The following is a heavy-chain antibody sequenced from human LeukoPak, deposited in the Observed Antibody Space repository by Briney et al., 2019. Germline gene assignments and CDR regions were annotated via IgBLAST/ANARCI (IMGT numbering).Heavy chain of an antibody. Sequence: GGSLRLSCEVSGFTFGNFWMGWFRQAPGKGLESVANINNDGKETYYVDSVRGRFSIYRDNSRNSMFLQMNRLRAEDTAIYYCARLVVRSSDYWGQGTLVTVSS. D-gene: IGHD4-23*01. CDR2: INNDGKET. J-gene: IGHJ4*02. V-gene: IGHV3-7*01. CDR3: ARLVVRSSDY. CDR1: GFTFGNFW.